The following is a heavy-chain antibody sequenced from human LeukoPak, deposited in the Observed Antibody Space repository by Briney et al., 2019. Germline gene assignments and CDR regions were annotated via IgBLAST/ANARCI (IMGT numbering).Heavy chain of an antibody. CDR3: ARSGYCSSTSCTDDYYYGMDV. CDR1: GFTFSSYS. J-gene: IGHJ6*02. V-gene: IGHV3-48*01. CDR2: ISSSSSTI. D-gene: IGHD2-2*01. Sequence: GGSLRLSCAASGFTFSSYSMNWVRQAPGKGLEWVSYISSSSSTIYCADSVKGRFTISRDNAKNSLYLQMNSLRAEDTAAYYCARSGYCSSTSCTDDYYYGMDVWGQGTTVTVSS.